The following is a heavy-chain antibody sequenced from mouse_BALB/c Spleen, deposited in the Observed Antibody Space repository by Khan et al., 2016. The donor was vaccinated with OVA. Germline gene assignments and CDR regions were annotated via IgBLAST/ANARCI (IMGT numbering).Heavy chain of an antibody. V-gene: IGHV3-2*02. Sequence: EVQLQESGPGLVNPSQSLSLTCTVTGYSITSDYAWNWIRQFPGNKLEWMGYISYSGRTSYNPSLKSRISITRDTSKNQVFLQLNSVTTEDTASYCCARSVTSTTVVATDFDYWGQGTTLTVSS. D-gene: IGHD1-1*01. CDR3: ARSVTSTTVVATDFDY. CDR2: ISYSGRT. CDR1: GYSITSDYA. J-gene: IGHJ2*01.